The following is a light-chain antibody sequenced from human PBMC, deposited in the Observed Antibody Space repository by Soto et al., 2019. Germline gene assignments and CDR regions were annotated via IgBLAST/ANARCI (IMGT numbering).Light chain of an antibody. J-gene: IGLJ1*01. V-gene: IGLV2-8*01. Sequence: QSVLTQPPSASGSPGQSVTISCTGTSNDVGGYNYVSWYQQHPGKAPKLMIYEVNKRPSGVPDRFSGSKSGNTASLTVSGLQAEDEADYYCSSFAVSNSFVSGTGTKSPS. CDR3: SSFAVSNSFV. CDR2: EVN. CDR1: SNDVGGYNY.